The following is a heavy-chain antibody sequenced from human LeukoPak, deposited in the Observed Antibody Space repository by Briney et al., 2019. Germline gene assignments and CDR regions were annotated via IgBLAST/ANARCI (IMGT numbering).Heavy chain of an antibody. Sequence: PGGSLRLSCAASGFTFTNYAMTWVRQAPGKGLEWVSCISGGGHSTYYADSVKGRFTISRDNSKNTLHLQMNSLRAEDTAIYYCAKDVPLWLPPLYHFDYWGQGTLVTVSS. V-gene: IGHV3-23*01. D-gene: IGHD5-18*01. CDR3: AKDVPLWLPPLYHFDY. J-gene: IGHJ4*02. CDR2: ISGGGHST. CDR1: GFTFTNYA.